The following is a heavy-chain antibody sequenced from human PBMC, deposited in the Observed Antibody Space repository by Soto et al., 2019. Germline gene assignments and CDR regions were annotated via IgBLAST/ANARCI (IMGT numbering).Heavy chain of an antibody. CDR1: GFTVSSHY. V-gene: IGHV3-53*02. Sequence: EVQLVETGGGLIQPGGSLRLSCAASGFTVSSHYMSWVRQAPEKGLEWVSVLYSGGNTYYADSVKGRFTISRDNSKNTVYLQMNSLRAEDTAVYYCARGATRGNMMETPWGQGTLVTVSS. J-gene: IGHJ5*02. D-gene: IGHD3-16*01. CDR3: ARGATRGNMMETP. CDR2: LYSGGNT.